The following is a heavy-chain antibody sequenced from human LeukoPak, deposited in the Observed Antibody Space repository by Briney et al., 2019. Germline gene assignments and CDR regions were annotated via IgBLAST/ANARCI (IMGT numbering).Heavy chain of an antibody. V-gene: IGHV3-48*01. J-gene: IGHJ4*02. D-gene: IGHD5/OR15-5a*01. Sequence: GGSLRLSCAASGFIVKTYDMHWVRQAPGEGPEWIAYFGISGTIYYADSVRGRFTISRDNAKNSLFLQMNSLRVDDTAIYYCAGFGVYPYWGQGTPVTVSS. CDR2: FGISGTI. CDR3: AGFGVYPY. CDR1: GFIVKTYD.